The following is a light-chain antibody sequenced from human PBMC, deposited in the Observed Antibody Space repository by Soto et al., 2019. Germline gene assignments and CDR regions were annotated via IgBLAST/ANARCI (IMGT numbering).Light chain of an antibody. J-gene: IGKJ3*01. CDR3: QQYYNTPSFT. CDR2: WAS. CDR1: QSVLYNSNNKNY. V-gene: IGKV4-1*01. Sequence: DIVMTQSPDSLAVSLGERATINCKSSQSVLYNSNNKNYLAWYQQKSGQPPKLLIYWASTRESGVPDRFSGSGSGTDFTLTITSLQAEDVAVYYCQQYYNTPSFTFGPGTKVDIK.